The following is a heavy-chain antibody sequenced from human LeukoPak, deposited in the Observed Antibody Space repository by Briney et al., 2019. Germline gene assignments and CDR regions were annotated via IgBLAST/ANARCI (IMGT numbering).Heavy chain of an antibody. J-gene: IGHJ5*02. Sequence: SETLSLTCTVSGGSISSDAYYWGWIRQPPGRGLERIGSIYYSGSTYYNSSLKSRVTISVDMSKNQFSLKLSAVTAADTAVYYCATTGYYYDSSPSWGQGTLVTVSS. CDR3: ATTGYYYDSSPS. CDR1: GGSISSDAYY. V-gene: IGHV4-39*07. D-gene: IGHD3-22*01. CDR2: IYYSGST.